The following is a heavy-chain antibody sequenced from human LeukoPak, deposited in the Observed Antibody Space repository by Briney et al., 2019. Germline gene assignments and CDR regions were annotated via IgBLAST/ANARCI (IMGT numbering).Heavy chain of an antibody. J-gene: IGHJ4*02. CDR2: ISVSGDST. CDR3: AKDIPSSGWAHDY. V-gene: IGHV3-23*01. Sequence: GGSLRLSCAASGFTFSNYAMSWVRPAPGKGLEWVSGISVSGDSTYYADSVKGRFTISRDNSKNTLYLQMTNLRAEDTAVYYCAKDIPSSGWAHDYWGQGTLVTVSS. CDR1: GFTFSNYA. D-gene: IGHD6-19*01.